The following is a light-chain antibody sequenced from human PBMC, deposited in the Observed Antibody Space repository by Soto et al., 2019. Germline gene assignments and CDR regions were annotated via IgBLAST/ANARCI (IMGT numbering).Light chain of an antibody. Sequence: QSVLTQPAYVSGSPGQSITISCTGTSSDVGGYIYVSWYQQHPGKAPKLMIYDVTSRPSGVSYRFSGSKSGNTASLTISGLQAEDEADYYCSSYTTSSSYVFGTGTKVTVL. CDR2: DVT. V-gene: IGLV2-14*01. J-gene: IGLJ1*01. CDR1: SSDVGGYIY. CDR3: SSYTTSSSYV.